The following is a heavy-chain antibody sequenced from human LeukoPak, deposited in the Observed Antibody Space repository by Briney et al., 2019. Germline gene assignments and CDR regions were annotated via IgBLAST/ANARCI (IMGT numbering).Heavy chain of an antibody. J-gene: IGHJ4*02. CDR2: INPNSGGT. CDR1: GYTFSNYD. V-gene: IGHV1-2*02. CDR3: ARGKSSGYYYLFDY. D-gene: IGHD3-22*01. Sequence: GASVKVSCKTSGYTFSNYDIYWVRQAPGQGLEWMGWINPNSGGTNYAQKFQGRVTMTRDTSISTAYMELSRLRSDDTAVYYCARGKSSGYYYLFDYWGQGTLVTVSS.